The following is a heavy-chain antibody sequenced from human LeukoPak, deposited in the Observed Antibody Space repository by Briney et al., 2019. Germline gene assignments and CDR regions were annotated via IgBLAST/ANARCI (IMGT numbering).Heavy chain of an antibody. D-gene: IGHD1-26*01. Sequence: GGSLRLSCAASGFTPNNYWMHWVRQAPGKGLVWVSRINVDGSSISYADSVKGRFTISRDNARNTLYLQMNSLRAEDTAVYYCTGIKWDLTYFDYWGQGTLVTASS. J-gene: IGHJ4*02. V-gene: IGHV3-74*01. CDR3: TGIKWDLTYFDY. CDR2: INVDGSSI. CDR1: GFTPNNYW.